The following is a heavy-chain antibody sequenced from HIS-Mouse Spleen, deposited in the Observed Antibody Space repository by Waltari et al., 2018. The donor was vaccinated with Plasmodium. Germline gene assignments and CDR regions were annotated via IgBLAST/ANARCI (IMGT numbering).Heavy chain of an antibody. CDR2: INHSGST. Sequence: QVQLQQWGAGLLQPSEPLSPTCAVYGGSFSGYYWSWIRQPPGKGLEWIGEINHSGSTNYTPSPKSRVTISVDTSKNQFSLKLSSVTAADTAVYYCASSGSGSYYYWGQGTLVTVSS. J-gene: IGHJ4*02. D-gene: IGHD3-10*01. V-gene: IGHV4-34*01. CDR3: ASSGSGSYYY. CDR1: GGSFSGYY.